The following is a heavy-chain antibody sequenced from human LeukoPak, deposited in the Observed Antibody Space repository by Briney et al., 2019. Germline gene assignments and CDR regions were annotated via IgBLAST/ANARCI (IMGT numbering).Heavy chain of an antibody. CDR1: GFSFSDYS. CDR3: ARGKHRTAWLIDY. Sequence: PGGSLRLSCVTSGFSFSDYSMNWVRQAPGKGLEWISFITASSDNINYADSVRGRFTISRDNAKNSLSLQMNSLGDDDTAVYYCARGKHRTAWLIDYWGQGTLVIVSS. CDR2: ITASSDNI. D-gene: IGHD2-21*02. J-gene: IGHJ4*02. V-gene: IGHV3-48*02.